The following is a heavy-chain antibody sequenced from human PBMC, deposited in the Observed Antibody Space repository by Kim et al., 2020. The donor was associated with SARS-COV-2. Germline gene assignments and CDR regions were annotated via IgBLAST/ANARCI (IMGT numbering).Heavy chain of an antibody. J-gene: IGHJ6*02. CDR1: GYSFTSYW. CDR3: ARTGTGSYGYEYSSGWYLDSVRYYGMDV. CDR2: IYPGDSDT. D-gene: IGHD6-19*01. Sequence: GESLKISCKGSGYSFTSYWIGWVRQMPGKGLEWMGIIYPGDSDTRYSPSFQGQVTISADKSISTAYLQWSSLKASDTAMYYCARTGTGSYGYEYSSGWYLDSVRYYGMDVWGQGTTVTVSS. V-gene: IGHV5-51*01.